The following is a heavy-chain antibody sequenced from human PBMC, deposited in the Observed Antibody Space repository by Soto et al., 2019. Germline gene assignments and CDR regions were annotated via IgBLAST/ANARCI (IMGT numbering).Heavy chain of an antibody. CDR2: INHSGST. V-gene: IGHV4-34*01. Sequence: SETLSLTCAVYGGSFSGYYWSWIRQPPGKGLEWIGEINHSGSTNYNPSLKSRVTISVDTSKNQFSLKLSSVTAADTAVYYCARGAPYYDFWSGYYRGHNWFNPWGQGTLVTVSS. J-gene: IGHJ5*02. CDR3: ARGAPYYDFWSGYYRGHNWFNP. CDR1: GGSFSGYY. D-gene: IGHD3-3*01.